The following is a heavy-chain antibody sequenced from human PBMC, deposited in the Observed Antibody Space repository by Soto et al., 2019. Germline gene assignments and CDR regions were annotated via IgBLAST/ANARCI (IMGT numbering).Heavy chain of an antibody. CDR3: ARDLPPSYDSSGYSVFDI. J-gene: IGHJ3*02. V-gene: IGHV4-59*01. D-gene: IGHD3-22*01. CDR2: IYSSGST. CDR1: GGSISSYY. Sequence: QVQLQESGPGLVKPSETLSLTCSVSGGSISSYYWSWIRQSPGKGLEWIGYIYSSGSTNYNPSLKRRVTISVDTSKNQFSLQLSSVTAADTAVYYCARDLPPSYDSSGYSVFDIWGQGTMVTVSS.